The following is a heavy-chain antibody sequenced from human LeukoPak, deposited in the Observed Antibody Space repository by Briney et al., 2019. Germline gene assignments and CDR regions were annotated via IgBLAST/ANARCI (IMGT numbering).Heavy chain of an antibody. D-gene: IGHD3-10*01. CDR2: INHSGST. Sequence: SETLSLTCAVYGGSFSGYYWSWIRQPPGKGLEWIGEINHSGSTNYNPSLKSRVTTSLDTSKNQFALKLSSGTAADTAVYYCARGGRMVRGVIVYGMDVWGQGTTVTVSS. V-gene: IGHV4-34*01. CDR3: ARGGRMVRGVIVYGMDV. CDR1: GGSFSGYY. J-gene: IGHJ6*02.